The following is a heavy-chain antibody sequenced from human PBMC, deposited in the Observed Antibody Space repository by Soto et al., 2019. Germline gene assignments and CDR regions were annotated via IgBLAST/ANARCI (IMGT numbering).Heavy chain of an antibody. Sequence: PSETLSLTCAVSGGSISSGGYSGSLFLQPTGKGLEWIGYIYHSGSTYYNPSLKSRVTISRDNSDSTVFLEMNGLRAEDSAVYYCARAFAQWFGQPPLRSWGRGSLVTSPQ. CDR1: GGSISSGGYS. J-gene: IGHJ5*01. D-gene: IGHD3-10*01. CDR2: IYHSGST. CDR3: ARAFAQWFGQPPLRS. V-gene: IGHV4-30-2*01.